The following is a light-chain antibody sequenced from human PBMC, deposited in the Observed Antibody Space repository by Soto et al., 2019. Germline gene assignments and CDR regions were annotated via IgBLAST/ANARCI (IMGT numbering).Light chain of an antibody. CDR2: GNS. J-gene: IGLJ2*01. Sequence: QAVVTQPPSVSGAPGQRVTISCTGSSSNIGAGYDVHWYQQLPGTAPKLLIYGNSNRPSGVPDRFSGSKSGTSASLAITGLQAEDEADYYCQSYDSSLSDSYVVFGGGTKVTVL. V-gene: IGLV1-40*01. CDR3: QSYDSSLSDSYVV. CDR1: SSNIGAGYD.